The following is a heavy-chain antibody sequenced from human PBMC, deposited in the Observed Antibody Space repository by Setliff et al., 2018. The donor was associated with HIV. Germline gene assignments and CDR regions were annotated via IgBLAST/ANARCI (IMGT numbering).Heavy chain of an antibody. D-gene: IGHD2-8*01. CDR3: ARRGRDGVFIMFATGFDP. V-gene: IGHV4-39*01. CDR2: IFYTGST. J-gene: IGHJ5*02. CDR1: GGSISSSTYY. Sequence: SETLSLTCSVSGGSISSSTYYWGWIRQPPGKGLEWIGVIFYTGSTYYNPSLKSRVAISVDTPENQFSLKLNSVTAADTAVYYCARRGRDGVFIMFATGFDPWGQGALVTVSS.